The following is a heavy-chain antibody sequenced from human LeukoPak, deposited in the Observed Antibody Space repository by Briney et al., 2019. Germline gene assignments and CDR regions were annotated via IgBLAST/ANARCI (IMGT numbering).Heavy chain of an antibody. Sequence: GASVKVSCKASGGTFSSYAISWVRQAPGQGLEWMGGIIPIFGTANYAQKFQGRVTITADESTSTAYMELSSLRSEDTAVCYCARGDYGNFDYWGQGTLVTVSS. D-gene: IGHD4-17*01. CDR1: GGTFSSYA. J-gene: IGHJ4*02. CDR3: ARGDYGNFDY. CDR2: IIPIFGTA. V-gene: IGHV1-69*13.